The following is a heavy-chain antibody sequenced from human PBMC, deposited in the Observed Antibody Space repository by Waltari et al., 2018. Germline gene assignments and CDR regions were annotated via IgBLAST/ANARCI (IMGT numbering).Heavy chain of an antibody. CDR3: ARVSEFEDDY. CDR1: GGSISSSSYY. CDR2: IYYSGST. V-gene: IGHV4-39*07. Sequence: QLQLQESGPGLVKPSETLSLTCTVSGGSISSSSYYWGWIRQPPGKGLEWIGSIYYSGSTDYNPSRKSRVTISVDTSKNQFSRKLSSVTAADTAVYYCARVSEFEDDYWGQGTRVTVSS. D-gene: IGHD1-26*01. J-gene: IGHJ4*02.